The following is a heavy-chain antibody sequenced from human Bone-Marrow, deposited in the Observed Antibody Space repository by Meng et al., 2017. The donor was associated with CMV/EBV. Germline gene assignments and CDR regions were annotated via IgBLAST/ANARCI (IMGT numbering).Heavy chain of an antibody. V-gene: IGHV1-2*02. D-gene: IGHD2-2*01. Sequence: ASVKVSCKASGYTFTGYYMHWVRQAPGQGLEWMGWINPNSGGTNYAQKFQGRVTMTRDTSIRTAYMELSRLRSDDTAVYYCARDLVYMKVVPAAISYFDYWGQGTLVTVSS. J-gene: IGHJ4*02. CDR1: GYTFTGYY. CDR3: ARDLVYMKVVPAAISYFDY. CDR2: INPNSGGT.